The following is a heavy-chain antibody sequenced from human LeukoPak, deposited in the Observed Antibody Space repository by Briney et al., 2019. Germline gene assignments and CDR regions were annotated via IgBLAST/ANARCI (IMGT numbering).Heavy chain of an antibody. D-gene: IGHD6-6*01. CDR2: IYYSGRT. J-gene: IGHJ5*02. Sequence: SETLSLTCTVSGGSISSSSYYWGWIRQPPGKGLEGIGSIYYSGRTYYNPSLKSRVTISVDTSKNQFSLKLSSVTAADTAVYYCARQSSSSSNWFDPWGQGTMVTVSS. V-gene: IGHV4-39*01. CDR1: GGSISSSSYY. CDR3: ARQSSSSSNWFDP.